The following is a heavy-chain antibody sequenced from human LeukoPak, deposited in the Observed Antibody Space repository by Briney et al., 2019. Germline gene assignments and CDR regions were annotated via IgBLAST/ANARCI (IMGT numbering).Heavy chain of an antibody. J-gene: IGHJ4*02. CDR3: AMWVYGGNSGLG. D-gene: IGHD4-23*01. CDR2: ISSSSSYI. CDR1: GFTFSSYS. Sequence: KPGGSLRLSCAASGFTFSSYSMNWVRQAPGKGLEWVSSISSSSSYIYYADSVKGRFTISRDNAKNSLYLQMNSLRAEDTAVYYCAMWVYGGNSGLGWGQGTLVTVSS. V-gene: IGHV3-21*01.